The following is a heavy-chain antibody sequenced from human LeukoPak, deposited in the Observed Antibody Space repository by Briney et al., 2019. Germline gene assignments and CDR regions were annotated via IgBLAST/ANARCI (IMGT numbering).Heavy chain of an antibody. CDR3: AILKGDCSGGSCYGHAFDI. V-gene: IGHV3-11*01. Sequence: GGSLRLSCAASGFTFSDYYMSWIRQAPGKGLEWVSYISSSGSTIYYADSVKGRFTISRDNAKNSLYLQMNSLRAEDTAVYYCAILKGDCSGGSCYGHAFDIWGQGTMVTVSS. CDR1: GFTFSDYY. D-gene: IGHD2-15*01. J-gene: IGHJ3*02. CDR2: ISSSGSTI.